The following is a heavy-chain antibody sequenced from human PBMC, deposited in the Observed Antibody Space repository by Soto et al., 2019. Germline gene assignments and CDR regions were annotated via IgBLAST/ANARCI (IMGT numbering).Heavy chain of an antibody. CDR2: ISGSGGNT. J-gene: IGHJ4*02. D-gene: IGHD6-13*01. CDR3: ARRSSSWYFDY. CDR1: GFDFSRSW. Sequence: GGSLRLSCEASGFDFSRSWMHWVRQAPGKGLEWVSTISGSGGNTYYADSVKGRFTISRDNSKNTLYLLMNSLRAEDTAVHYCARRSSSWYFDYWGQGTLVTVS. V-gene: IGHV3-23*01.